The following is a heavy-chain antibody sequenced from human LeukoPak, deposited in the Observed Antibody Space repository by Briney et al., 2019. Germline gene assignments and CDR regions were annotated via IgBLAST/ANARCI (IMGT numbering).Heavy chain of an antibody. V-gene: IGHV4-34*01. Sequence: SETLSLTCAVYGGSFSGYYWSWIRQPPGKGLEWIGEINHSGSTNYNPSLKSRVTISVDTPKNQFSLKLSSVTAADTAVYYCARGIRIYSSSFYYFDYWGQGTLVTVSS. CDR1: GGSFSGYY. CDR3: ARGIRIYSSSFYYFDY. CDR2: INHSGST. D-gene: IGHD6-13*01. J-gene: IGHJ4*02.